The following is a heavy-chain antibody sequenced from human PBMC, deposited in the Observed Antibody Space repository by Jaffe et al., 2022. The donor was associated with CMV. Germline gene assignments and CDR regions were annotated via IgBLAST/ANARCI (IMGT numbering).Heavy chain of an antibody. CDR1: GGSISSSSYY. Sequence: QLQLQESGPGLVKPSETLSLTCTVSGGSISSSSYYWGWIRQPPGKGLEWIGSIYYSGSTYYNPSLKSRVTISVDTSKNQFSLKLSSVTAADTAVYYCASTRCSGGSCYYYYYGMDVWGQGTTVTVSS. J-gene: IGHJ6*02. CDR3: ASTRCSGGSCYYYYYGMDV. CDR2: IYYSGST. V-gene: IGHV4-39*01. D-gene: IGHD2-15*01.